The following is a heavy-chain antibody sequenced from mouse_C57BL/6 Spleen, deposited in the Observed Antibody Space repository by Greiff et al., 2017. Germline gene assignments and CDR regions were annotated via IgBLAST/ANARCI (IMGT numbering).Heavy chain of an antibody. CDR1: GYAFTNYL. CDR3: ARSGDGYWYFDV. J-gene: IGHJ1*03. CDR2: INPGSGGT. D-gene: IGHD2-3*01. V-gene: IGHV1-54*01. Sequence: QVQLQQSGAELVRPGTSVKVSCKASGYAFTNYLIEWVKQRPGQGLEWIGVINPGSGGTNYNEKCKGKATLTADKSSSTAYMQLSSLTSEDSAVYFCARSGDGYWYFDVWGTGTTVTVSS.